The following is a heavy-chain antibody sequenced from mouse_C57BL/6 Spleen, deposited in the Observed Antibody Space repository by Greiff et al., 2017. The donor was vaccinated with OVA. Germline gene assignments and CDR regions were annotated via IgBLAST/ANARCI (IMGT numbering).Heavy chain of an antibody. CDR1: GYTFTSYW. V-gene: IGHV1-55*01. D-gene: IGHD2-2*01. J-gene: IGHJ2*01. CDR2: IYPGSGST. CDR3: ARNGYDEGYYFDD. Sequence: QVQLQQPGAELVKPGASVKMSCKASGYTFTSYWITWVKQRPGQGLEWIGDIYPGSGSTNYNEKFKSKATLTVDTSSSNAYMQLISLTSEDSAVYYCARNGYDEGYYFDDWGQGTTLTVSS.